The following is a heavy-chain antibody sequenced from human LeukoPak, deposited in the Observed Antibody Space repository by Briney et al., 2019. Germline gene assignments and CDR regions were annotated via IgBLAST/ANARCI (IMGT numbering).Heavy chain of an antibody. CDR1: GFTFSNYA. Sequence: PGGSLRLSCAASGFTFSNYAMTWVRQAPGKGLEWVSSISSTVINTYNADSVKGRFTISRDNSKNTPYLQMNSLRADDTAIYYCAKGTVRFLEWSQRGYFDYWGQGILVTVSS. CDR3: AKGTVRFLEWSQRGYFDY. D-gene: IGHD3-3*01. CDR2: ISSTVINT. V-gene: IGHV3-23*01. J-gene: IGHJ4*02.